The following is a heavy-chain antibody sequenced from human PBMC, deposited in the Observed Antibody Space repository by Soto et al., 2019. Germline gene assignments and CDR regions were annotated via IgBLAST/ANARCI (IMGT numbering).Heavy chain of an antibody. Sequence: GGSLRLSCAASGFIFSNYAMYWVRQAPGKGLEWVTVISHEGSTKYYADSVKGRFIVSRDNSDSTLYLQMDCLRVEDTAMFYCTKDRRISGWVSDFWGQGTLVTVSS. D-gene: IGHD6-19*01. J-gene: IGHJ4*02. CDR2: ISHEGSTK. CDR3: TKDRRISGWVSDF. CDR1: GFIFSNYA. V-gene: IGHV3-30*18.